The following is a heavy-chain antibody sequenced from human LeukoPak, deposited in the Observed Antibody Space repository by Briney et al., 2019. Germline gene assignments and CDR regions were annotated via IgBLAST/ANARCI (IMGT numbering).Heavy chain of an antibody. J-gene: IGHJ4*02. Sequence: GGSLRLSCAASGFTFSSYTMNWVRQAPGKGLEWVAFIRYDGSNKYYADSVKGRFTISRDNSKNTLYLQMNSLRAEDTAVYYCARGYGGSSPFDYWGQGTLVTVSS. CDR3: ARGYGGSSPFDY. D-gene: IGHD4-23*01. CDR1: GFTFSSYT. V-gene: IGHV3-30*02. CDR2: IRYDGSNK.